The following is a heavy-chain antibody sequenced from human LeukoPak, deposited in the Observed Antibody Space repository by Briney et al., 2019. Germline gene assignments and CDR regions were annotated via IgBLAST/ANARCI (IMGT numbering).Heavy chain of an antibody. CDR1: GFTFSSYA. CDR2: ISGSGGST. CDR3: AKDRPAAMLGDNWCHP. D-gene: IGHD2-2*01. V-gene: IGHV3-23*01. Sequence: GGSLRLSCAASGFTFSSYAMSWVRQAPGKGLEWVSAISGSGGSTYYADSVKGRFTISRDNFKNTLYLQMNSLRAEDTAVYYCAKDRPAAMLGDNWCHPGGEGTLVTVS. J-gene: IGHJ5*02.